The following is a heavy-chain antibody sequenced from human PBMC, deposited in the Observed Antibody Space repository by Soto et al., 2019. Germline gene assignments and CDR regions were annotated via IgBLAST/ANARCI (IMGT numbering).Heavy chain of an antibody. CDR1: GGSISSYY. V-gene: IGHV4-59*01. J-gene: IGHJ5*02. Sequence: SETRSLTCTVSGGSISSYYWSWIRQPPGKGLEWIGYIYYSGSTNYNPSLKSRVTISVDTSKNQFSLTLSSVTAADTAVYYCARSIAAVEERNWFDPWGQGTLVTVS. CDR3: ARSIAAVEERNWFDP. CDR2: IYYSGST. D-gene: IGHD6-13*01.